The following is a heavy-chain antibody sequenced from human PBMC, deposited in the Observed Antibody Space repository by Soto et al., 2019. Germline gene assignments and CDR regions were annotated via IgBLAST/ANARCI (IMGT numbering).Heavy chain of an antibody. V-gene: IGHV3-23*01. CDR1: GFTFSSYA. D-gene: IGHD6-13*01. CDR2: ISGSGGST. Sequence: EVQLLESGGGLVQPGGSLRLSCAASGFTFSSYAMSWVRQAPGKGLEWVSAISGSGGSTYYADSVKGRFTISRDNSKNTLYLQMNSLRAEDTAVYYCAKPRTAAAGYYYYYYGMDVWGQGTTVTVSS. J-gene: IGHJ6*02. CDR3: AKPRTAAAGYYYYYYGMDV.